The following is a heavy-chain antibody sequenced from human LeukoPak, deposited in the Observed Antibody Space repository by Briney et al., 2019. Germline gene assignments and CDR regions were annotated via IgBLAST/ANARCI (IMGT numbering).Heavy chain of an antibody. CDR2: INSDGSST. V-gene: IGHV3-74*01. Sequence: GGSLRLSCAVSGFTSSGDWMHWVRQAPGKGLVWVSRINSDGSSTNYADSVKGRFTISRDNAKNTLYLQMNSLRAEDTAVYYCARGVTPGDYWSQGTLVTVSS. CDR3: ARGVTPGDY. D-gene: IGHD5-18*01. J-gene: IGHJ4*02. CDR1: GFTSSGDW.